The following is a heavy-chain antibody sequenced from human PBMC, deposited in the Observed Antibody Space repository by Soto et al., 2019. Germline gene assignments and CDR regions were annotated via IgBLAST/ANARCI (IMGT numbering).Heavy chain of an antibody. CDR3: AKQSGSGSYYNVGSGGHFDY. J-gene: IGHJ4*02. V-gene: IGHV1-2*02. Sequence: ASVKVSCKASGYTFTDYYMHWVRQAPGQGLEWMGWINPKTGGTNYVQKFQGRVTMTRDTSITTAYMELSRLRSDDTAVYYCAKQSGSGSYYNVGSGGHFDYWGQGTLVTVSS. CDR1: GYTFTDYY. CDR2: INPKTGGT. D-gene: IGHD3-10*01.